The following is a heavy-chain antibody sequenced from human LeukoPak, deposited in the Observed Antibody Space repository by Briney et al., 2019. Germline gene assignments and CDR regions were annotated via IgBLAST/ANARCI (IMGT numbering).Heavy chain of an antibody. Sequence: ASVKVSCKASGYTFASYGISWVRQAPGQGLEWMEWISAYNGNTNYAQKLQGRVTMTTDTSTSTAYMELRSLRSDDTAVYYCARDFMGYCSGGSCYSLGPLDSWGQGTLVTVSS. V-gene: IGHV1-18*01. CDR1: GYTFASYG. J-gene: IGHJ4*02. CDR2: ISAYNGNT. CDR3: ARDFMGYCSGGSCYSLGPLDS. D-gene: IGHD2-15*01.